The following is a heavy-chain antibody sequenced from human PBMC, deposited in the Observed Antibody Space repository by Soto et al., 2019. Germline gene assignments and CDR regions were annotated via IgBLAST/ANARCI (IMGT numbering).Heavy chain of an antibody. CDR2: IKSKTDGGTT. CDR1: GFTFSNAW. J-gene: IGHJ4*02. Sequence: PXXSLRLSFAASGFTFSNAWMHWVRQAPGKGLEWVGRIKSKTDGGTTDYAAPVKGRFTISRDDSKNTLYLRMNSLKTEDTAVYYCTIQNARGVPDYWGQGTLVTVSS. CDR3: TIQNARGVPDY. V-gene: IGHV3-15*07. D-gene: IGHD3-10*01.